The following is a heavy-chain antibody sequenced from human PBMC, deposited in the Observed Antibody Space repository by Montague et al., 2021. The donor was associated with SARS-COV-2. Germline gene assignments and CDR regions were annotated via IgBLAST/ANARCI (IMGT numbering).Heavy chain of an antibody. CDR1: GFSLSTGGVG. D-gene: IGHD3-16*02. V-gene: IGHV2-5*02. J-gene: IGHJ4*02. Sequence: PALVKPTQTLTLTCSFSGFSLSTGGVGVDWIRQSPGKGLEWLGVIFWDDEKRYNPTLKTRITISKGTSQNQVVITLTDMGPADTATYFCAHQYYDYVWGSYRPDYFDYWGQGTLVTVSS. CDR2: IFWDDEK. CDR3: AHQYYDYVWGSYRPDYFDY.